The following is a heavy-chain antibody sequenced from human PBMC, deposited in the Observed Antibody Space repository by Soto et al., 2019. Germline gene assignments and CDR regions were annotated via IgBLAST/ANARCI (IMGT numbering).Heavy chain of an antibody. J-gene: IGHJ4*02. Sequence: GGSLRLSCAASGFTFDAYAIHWVRQAPGKGLEWVSGISWNSGNIGYADSVKGRFTISRDNAKNSLYLQMNSLRAEDTALYYCARENPRRHYDSSRQPPIAYWGQGTLVTVSS. CDR1: GFTFDAYA. V-gene: IGHV3-9*01. CDR3: ARENPRRHYDSSRQPPIAY. CDR2: ISWNSGNI. D-gene: IGHD3-22*01.